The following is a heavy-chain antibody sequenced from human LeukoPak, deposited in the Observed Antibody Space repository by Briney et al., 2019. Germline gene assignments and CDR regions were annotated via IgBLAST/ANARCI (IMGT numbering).Heavy chain of an antibody. CDR2: IIPIFGTA. CDR1: GGTFSSYA. Sequence: SVKVSCKASGGTFSSYAISWVRQAPGQGVEWMGGIIPIFGTANYAQKFQGRVTITADESTSTAYMELSSLRSQETAVYYCAREGVDTAMEEADSYYMDVWGKGTTVTVSS. J-gene: IGHJ6*03. CDR3: AREGVDTAMEEADSYYMDV. D-gene: IGHD5-18*01. V-gene: IGHV1-69*13.